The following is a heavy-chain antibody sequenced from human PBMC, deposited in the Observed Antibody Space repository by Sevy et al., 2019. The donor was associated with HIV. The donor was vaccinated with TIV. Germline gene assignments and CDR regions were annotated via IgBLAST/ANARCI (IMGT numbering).Heavy chain of an antibody. Sequence: SETLSLTCAVSGYSISSGYYWGWIRQPPGKGLEWIGSIYHSGSTYYNPSLKSRVTISVDTSKNQFSLKLSSVTAADTAVYYCASLSGSGSLNRQSYMDVWGKGTTVTVSS. J-gene: IGHJ6*03. D-gene: IGHD3-10*01. CDR3: ASLSGSGSLNRQSYMDV. V-gene: IGHV4-38-2*01. CDR1: GYSISSGYY. CDR2: IYHSGST.